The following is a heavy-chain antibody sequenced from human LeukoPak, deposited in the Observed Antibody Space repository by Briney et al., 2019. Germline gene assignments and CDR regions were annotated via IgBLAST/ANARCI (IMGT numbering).Heavy chain of an antibody. CDR3: AKHNGGGVVSYVAPGPPDYFDH. CDR2: IYYSGSV. J-gene: IGHJ4*02. V-gene: IGHV4-39*01. D-gene: IGHD1-26*01. CDR1: GDITRY. Sequence: PSETLSLTCAVSGDITRYWGWVRQAPGKGPECIGSIYYSGSVYYNPSLRSRVTISLDTSTKQVSLKLSSVTVADTAIYYCAKHNGGGVVSYVAPGPPDYFDHWGQGALVIVSS.